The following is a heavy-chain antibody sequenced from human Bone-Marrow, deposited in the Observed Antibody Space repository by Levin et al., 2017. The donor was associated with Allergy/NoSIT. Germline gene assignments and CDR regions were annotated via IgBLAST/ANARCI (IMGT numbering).Heavy chain of an antibody. CDR3: ASGLTEYYDSSGYYQH. CDR1: GFIFSDFY. V-gene: IGHV3-11*01. D-gene: IGHD3-22*01. J-gene: IGHJ4*02. Sequence: GGSLRLSCAASGFIFSDFYMSWIRQAPGKGLEWVSYISSSGHTIYYADSVKGRSTISRDNAKNSLYLQMNGLRGDDTAVYYCASGLTEYYDSSGYYQHWGQGTLVTVSS. CDR2: ISSSGHTI.